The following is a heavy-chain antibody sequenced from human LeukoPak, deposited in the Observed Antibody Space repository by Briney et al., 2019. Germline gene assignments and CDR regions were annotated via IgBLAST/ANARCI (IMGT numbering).Heavy chain of an antibody. CDR1: GFTVSDNY. V-gene: IGHV3-53*01. D-gene: IGHD3-10*01. CDR3: AGGPMVRGVYFDY. Sequence: GGSLRLSCTASGFTVSDNYMSWVRQAPGKGLEWVSVIYSGGNTFYVDSVKGRFTISRDDSKNTLYLQMNSLRAEDTAVYYCAGGPMVRGVYFDYWGQGTLVTVSS. CDR2: IYSGGNT. J-gene: IGHJ4*02.